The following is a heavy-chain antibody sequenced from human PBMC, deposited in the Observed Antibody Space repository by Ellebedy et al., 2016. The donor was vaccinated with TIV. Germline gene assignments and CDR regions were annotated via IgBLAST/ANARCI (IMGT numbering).Heavy chain of an antibody. CDR1: HGSITGFS. CDR3: ARGHMFCRGDNCRHPLSTAFDI. V-gene: IGHV4-34*01. Sequence: MPSETLSLTCSVFHGSITGFSWSWVLHTPGKGLEWIAEIHHSGIADYRPSLTRRITVSVDTSRNQFSLTLTSVTAADTGLYFCARGHMFCRGDNCRHPLSTAFDIWGLGTLVTVSS. J-gene: IGHJ3*02. CDR2: IHHSGIA. D-gene: IGHD2-21*01.